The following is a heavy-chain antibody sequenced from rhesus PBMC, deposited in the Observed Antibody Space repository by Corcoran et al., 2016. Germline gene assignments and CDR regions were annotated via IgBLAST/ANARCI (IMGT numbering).Heavy chain of an antibody. CDR1: GGSISSSNW. CDR2: IYGSGGST. D-gene: IGHD6-37*01. V-gene: IGHV4-93*01. CDR3: AKYSGGWSRYYFDY. J-gene: IGHJ4*01. Sequence: QVQLQESGPAVVKPSETLSLTCAVSGGSISSSNWWSWIRQSPGKGLEWIGGIYGSGGSTEYNPSLKSRVTISRDTSKNQFALKLSSVTAADTAVYYCAKYSGGWSRYYFDYWGQGVLVTVSS.